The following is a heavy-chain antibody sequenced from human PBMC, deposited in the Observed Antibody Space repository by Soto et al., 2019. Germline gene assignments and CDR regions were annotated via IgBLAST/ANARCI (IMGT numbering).Heavy chain of an antibody. Sequence: GGSLRLSCAASGFSFRDYGMHWVRQAPGKGLDWVAVIFYDGSKTDYADSVKGRFTISRDNSKNTLYLQMNSLRAEDTAVYYCARTINFGLPGNGMDVWGQGTTVTVSS. CDR2: IFYDGSKT. D-gene: IGHD3-16*01. V-gene: IGHV3-33*01. CDR3: ARTINFGLPGNGMDV. CDR1: GFSFRDYG. J-gene: IGHJ6*02.